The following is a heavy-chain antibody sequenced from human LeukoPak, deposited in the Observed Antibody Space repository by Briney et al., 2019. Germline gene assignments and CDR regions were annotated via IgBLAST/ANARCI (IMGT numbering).Heavy chain of an antibody. D-gene: IGHD6-25*01. CDR1: GFTFSSYG. J-gene: IGHJ3*02. V-gene: IGHV3-30*03. Sequence: HPGGSLRLSCAASGFTFSSYGMHWVRQAPGQGLEWVAVISYDGRNTYYGDSVKGRFTISRDNAKNSLYLQMNSLRAEDAAVYYCARDLAASWSPSAFDIWGQGTMVTVSS. CDR2: ISYDGRNT. CDR3: ARDLAASWSPSAFDI.